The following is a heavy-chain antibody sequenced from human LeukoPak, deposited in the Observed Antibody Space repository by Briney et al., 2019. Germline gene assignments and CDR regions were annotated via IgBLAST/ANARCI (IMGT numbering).Heavy chain of an antibody. CDR3: ARRDLDYSNLHPPYNWFDP. V-gene: IGHV4-34*01. CDR2: INHSGST. Sequence: SETLSLTCAVYGGSFSGYYWSWIRQPPGKGLEWIGEINHSGSTNYNPSLKSRVTISVDTSKNQFSLKLGSVTAADTAVYYCARRDLDYSNLHPPYNWFDPWGQGTLVTVSS. CDR1: GGSFSGYY. J-gene: IGHJ5*02. D-gene: IGHD4-11*01.